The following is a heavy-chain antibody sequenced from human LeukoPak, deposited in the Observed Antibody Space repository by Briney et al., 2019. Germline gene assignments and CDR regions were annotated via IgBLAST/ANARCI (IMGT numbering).Heavy chain of an antibody. D-gene: IGHD1-26*01. V-gene: IGHV3-23*01. J-gene: IGHJ6*03. Sequence: GGSLRLSCAASGFSFSDYAMIWVRQAPGKGLEWVSAVSGGGGSRFYADAVKGRFTISRDNSKNTQFLQMTSLRADDTAVYYCAKSGSYPGGYYYYMDVWGKGTTVTVSS. CDR3: AKSGSYPGGYYYYMDV. CDR1: GFSFSDYA. CDR2: VSGGGGSR.